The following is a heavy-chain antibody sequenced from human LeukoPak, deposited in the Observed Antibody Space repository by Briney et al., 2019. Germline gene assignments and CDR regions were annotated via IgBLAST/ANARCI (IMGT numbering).Heavy chain of an antibody. CDR3: ATDKRAAGTMGAIDY. CDR2: IIPIFGTA. J-gene: IGHJ4*02. V-gene: IGHV1-69*13. D-gene: IGHD6-13*01. CDR1: GGTFSSYA. Sequence: SVKVSCKASGGTFSSYAISWVRQAPGQGLEWMGGIIPIFGTANYAQKFQGRVTITADESTSTAYMELSSLRSEDTAVYYCATDKRAAGTMGAIDYWGQGTLVTVSS.